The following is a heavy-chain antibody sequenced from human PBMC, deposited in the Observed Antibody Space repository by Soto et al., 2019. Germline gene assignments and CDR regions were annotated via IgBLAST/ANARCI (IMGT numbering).Heavy chain of an antibody. CDR1: GFTFDDYA. Sequence: GGSLRLSCAASGFTFDDYAMHWVRQVPGQGLEWVSGINWIGGTIGYADSVKGRFTISRDIAKNSLYLHMNSLGPEDTALYYCTKSGRAGEYDAFYIWGQGTVVTVSS. CDR2: INWIGGTI. J-gene: IGHJ3*02. CDR3: TKSGRAGEYDAFYI. D-gene: IGHD3-10*01. V-gene: IGHV3-9*01.